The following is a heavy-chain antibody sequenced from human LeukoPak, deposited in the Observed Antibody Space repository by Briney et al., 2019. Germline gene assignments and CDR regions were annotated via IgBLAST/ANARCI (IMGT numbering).Heavy chain of an antibody. V-gene: IGHV3-20*04. CDR2: INWNGGST. CDR1: GFTFDDYG. D-gene: IGHD3-22*01. CDR3: AKDHYDSSGNDFDY. J-gene: IGHJ4*02. Sequence: GGSLRLSCAASGFTFDDYGMSWVRQAPGKGLEWVSGINWNGGSTGYADSVKGRFTISRDNAKNSLYLQMNSLRTDDTAFYYCAKDHYDSSGNDFDYWGQGTLVTVSS.